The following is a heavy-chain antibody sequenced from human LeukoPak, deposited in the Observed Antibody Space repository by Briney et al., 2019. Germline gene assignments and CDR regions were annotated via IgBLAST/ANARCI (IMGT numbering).Heavy chain of an antibody. CDR3: AKGLLLPY. Sequence: PSETLSLTCTVSGGSISSSSYYWGWIRQPPGKGLEWIGSIYYSGSTYYNPSLKSRVTISVDTSKNQFSLKLSSVTAADTAVYYCAKGLLLPYWGQGTLVTVSS. J-gene: IGHJ4*02. V-gene: IGHV4-39*07. D-gene: IGHD1-26*01. CDR1: GGSISSSSYY. CDR2: IYYSGST.